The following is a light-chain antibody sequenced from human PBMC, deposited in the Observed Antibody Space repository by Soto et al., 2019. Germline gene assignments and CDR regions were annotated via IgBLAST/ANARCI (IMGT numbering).Light chain of an antibody. CDR2: KAS. V-gene: IGKV1-5*03. Sequence: DIQMTQSPSTLSASVGDRVTITCRASQSISSWLAWYQQKPGKAPKLLIYKASSLESGVPSRFSGSGSGTVFTLTISSLQPDDFATYYCQQYNSYLLTCGGGTKVEIK. CDR1: QSISSW. CDR3: QQYNSYLLT. J-gene: IGKJ4*01.